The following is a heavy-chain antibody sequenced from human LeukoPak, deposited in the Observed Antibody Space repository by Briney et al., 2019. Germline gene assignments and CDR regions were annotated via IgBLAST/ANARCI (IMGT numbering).Heavy chain of an antibody. V-gene: IGHV7-4-1*02. D-gene: IGHD2-21*02. CDR1: EYTFTSYD. CDR3: ARGDWTI. CDR2: INTNTGNP. Sequence: ASVKVSCKASEYTFTSYDMDGVRQAPGQGLEWMGWINTNTGNPSFAQGFTGRFIFSLDTSVSTSYLQITSLKAEDTAVYYCARGDWTIWGQGTLVTVSS. J-gene: IGHJ4*02.